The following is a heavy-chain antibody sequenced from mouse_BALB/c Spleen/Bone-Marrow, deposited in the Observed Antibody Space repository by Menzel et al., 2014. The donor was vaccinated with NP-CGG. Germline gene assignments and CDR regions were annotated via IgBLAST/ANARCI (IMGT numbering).Heavy chain of an antibody. CDR2: IDPANGNT. D-gene: IGHD1-1*01. V-gene: IGHV14-3*02. J-gene: IGHJ3*01. Sequence: VHVKQSGAELVKPGASVKLSCTASGFNIXDTYMHWVKQRPEQGLEWIGRIDPANGNTKYDPKFQGKATITADTSSNTAYLQLSSLTSEDTAVYYCASYYYGSSRFAYWGQGTLVTVSA. CDR1: GFNIXDTY. CDR3: ASYYYGSSRFAY.